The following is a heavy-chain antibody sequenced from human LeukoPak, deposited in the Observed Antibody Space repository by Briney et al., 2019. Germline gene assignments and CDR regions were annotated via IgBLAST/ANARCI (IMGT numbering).Heavy chain of an antibody. V-gene: IGHV4-34*01. D-gene: IGHD3-22*01. CDR1: GGSFSGYY. Sequence: SETLSLTCAVYGGSFSGYYWSWIRQPPGKGLEWIGEINHSGSTNYNPSLKSRVTISVDKSKTQFSLKLSSVTAADTAVYYCARGSGLLPNYWGQGTLVTVSS. CDR2: INHSGST. CDR3: ARGSGLLPNY. J-gene: IGHJ4*02.